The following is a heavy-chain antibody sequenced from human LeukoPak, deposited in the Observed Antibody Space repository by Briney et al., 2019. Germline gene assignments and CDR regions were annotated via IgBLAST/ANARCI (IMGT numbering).Heavy chain of an antibody. D-gene: IGHD2-2*03. J-gene: IGHJ4*02. CDR2: LHYDGEAT. CDR3: ARSGVPHSLDMFFDT. V-gene: IGHV3-23*01. CDR1: AFTLNPYA. Sequence: GGSLRLSCAASAFTLNPYAMAWVRQAPGTGLEWVSTLHYDGEATYYLDSVKGRFTISRDTSKNTLYLQMNSLRVEDTAVYYCARSGVPHSLDMFFDTWGLGTLATVSS.